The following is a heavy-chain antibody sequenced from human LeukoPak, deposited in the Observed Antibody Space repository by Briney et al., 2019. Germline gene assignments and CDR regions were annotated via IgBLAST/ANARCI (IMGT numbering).Heavy chain of an antibody. Sequence: GGSLRLSCAASGFTFSSYSMNWVRQAPGKGLEWVSSISSSSSYIYYADSVKGRFTISRDNAKNSLYLQMNSLRAEDTAVYFCARDHYFDSSGYYPYWGQGTLVTVS. CDR3: ARDHYFDSSGYYPY. V-gene: IGHV3-21*01. CDR2: ISSSSSYI. CDR1: GFTFSSYS. J-gene: IGHJ4*02. D-gene: IGHD3-22*01.